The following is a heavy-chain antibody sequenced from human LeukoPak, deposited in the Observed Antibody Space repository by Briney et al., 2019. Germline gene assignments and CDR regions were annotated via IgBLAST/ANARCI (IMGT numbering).Heavy chain of an antibody. CDR1: GGSISSSNW. CDR2: IYHSGST. V-gene: IGHV4-4*02. D-gene: IGHD3-3*01. J-gene: IGHJ4*02. Sequence: SGTLSLACAVSGGSISSSNWWSWVRQPSGKGLAWIGEIYHSGSTNYNPSLKSRVTISVDKSKNQFSLNLSSVTAADTAVYYCAREHYDFWSGSQRRGYFDYWGQGTLVTVSS. CDR3: AREHYDFWSGSQRRGYFDY.